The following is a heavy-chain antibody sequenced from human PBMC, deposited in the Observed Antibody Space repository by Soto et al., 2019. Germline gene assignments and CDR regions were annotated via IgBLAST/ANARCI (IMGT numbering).Heavy chain of an antibody. CDR2: VSYDGSGK. Sequence: QVQLVESGGGVVQPGRSLRLSCVGSGFTFSSYGIHWVRQAPGKGLEWVAVVSYDGSGKYYAESVKGRFTISRDNSKNTLYLQMNPLGVEDTAVYHCARDAEAYVNVMGTIRSGYYYHGLDVWGQGTTVFVSS. CDR1: GFTFSSYG. J-gene: IGHJ6*02. D-gene: IGHD1-1*01. V-gene: IGHV3-30*03. CDR3: ARDAEAYVNVMGTIRSGYYYHGLDV.